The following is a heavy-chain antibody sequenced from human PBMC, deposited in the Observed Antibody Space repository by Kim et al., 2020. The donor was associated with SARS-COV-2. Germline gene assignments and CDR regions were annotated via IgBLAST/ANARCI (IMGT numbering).Heavy chain of an antibody. CDR2: ISGSGGST. V-gene: IGHV3-23*01. Sequence: GGSLRLSCEASGFSFSDYAMHWVRQAPGKGLEWVSSISGSGGSTYHADSVKGRFTISRDNSKNTVFLHLKSLRDGDSAVYYCAKTGSGWPKGDYFDSWGQGILVTVSS. CDR1: GFSFSDYA. CDR3: AKTGSGWPKGDYFDS. J-gene: IGHJ5*01. D-gene: IGHD6-19*01.